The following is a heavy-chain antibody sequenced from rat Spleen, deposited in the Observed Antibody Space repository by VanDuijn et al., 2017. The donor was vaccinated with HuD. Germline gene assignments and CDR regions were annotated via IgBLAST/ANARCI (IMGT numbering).Heavy chain of an antibody. Sequence: EVQLVESGGGLVQPGRSLKLSCAASGFTFHNFDMAWVRQPPTRGLEWVASISPGGGSTYYRDSVKGRFTVSRDNAKNTLYLQMDSLRSEDTATYYCVRQETSGYSNWFTYWGQGTLVTVSS. CDR3: VRQETSGYSNWFTY. V-gene: IGHV5S13*01. D-gene: IGHD4-3*01. CDR2: ISPGGGST. CDR1: GFTFHNFD. J-gene: IGHJ3*01.